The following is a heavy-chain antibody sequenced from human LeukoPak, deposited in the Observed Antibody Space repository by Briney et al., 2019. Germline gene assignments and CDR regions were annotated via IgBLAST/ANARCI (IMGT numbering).Heavy chain of an antibody. D-gene: IGHD2-2*01. CDR3: ARGCSATSCLVFGMDV. J-gene: IGHJ6*02. CDR2: TYCRYKWYN. V-gene: IGHV6-1*01. CDR1: GDSLSSNSAA. Sequence: SQTLSLTCALSGDSLSSNSAAWNWVSQSPSRGLEWLERTYCRYKWYNDYAVSVKSRITINPDTSKNQFALHLNSVTPEDTAVYYCARGCSATSCLVFGMDVGGQGTTVTVSS.